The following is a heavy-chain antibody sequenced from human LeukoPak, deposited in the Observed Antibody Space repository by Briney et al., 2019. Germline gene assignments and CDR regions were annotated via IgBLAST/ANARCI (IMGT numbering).Heavy chain of an antibody. D-gene: IGHD3-3*01. CDR3: ARERMRLFGDH. CDR2: ISNSGRTI. CDR1: GFTFSYYS. V-gene: IGHV3-48*01. J-gene: IGHJ4*02. Sequence: GGSLRLSCATSGFTFSYYSMHWVRQAPGRGREWVSYISNSGRTIYYADSVKGRFTISRDNAKNSVYLQMNSLRAEDTAVYYCARERMRLFGDHWGQGTLVTVSS.